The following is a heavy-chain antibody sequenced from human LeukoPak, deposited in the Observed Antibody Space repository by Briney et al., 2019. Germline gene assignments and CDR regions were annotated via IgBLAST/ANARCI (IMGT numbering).Heavy chain of an antibody. Sequence: PGGSLRLSCAASGFTFSSYAMHWVRQAPGKGLEWVAVISYDGSNKYYADSVKGRFTISRDNSKNTLYLQMNSLRAEDTAVYYCARGSYRLRFLEWFVYWGQGTLVTVSS. V-gene: IGHV3-30-3*01. J-gene: IGHJ4*02. CDR1: GFTFSSYA. CDR3: ARGSYRLRFLEWFVY. CDR2: ISYDGSNK. D-gene: IGHD3-3*01.